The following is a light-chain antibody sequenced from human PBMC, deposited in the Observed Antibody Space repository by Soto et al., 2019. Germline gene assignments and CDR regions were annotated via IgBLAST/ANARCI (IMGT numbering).Light chain of an antibody. Sequence: EIVMTPSSTTLSLSPGGRTTLSFRARQRVRRNLAWYQQKPGQTPKLLIYVASTRATGIPARFSGSGSGTEFTLTISSLQSEDFAVYYCQQYNVWPLTFGGGTKVEFK. CDR2: VAS. CDR3: QQYNVWPLT. CDR1: QRVRRN. V-gene: IGKV3-15*01. J-gene: IGKJ4*01.